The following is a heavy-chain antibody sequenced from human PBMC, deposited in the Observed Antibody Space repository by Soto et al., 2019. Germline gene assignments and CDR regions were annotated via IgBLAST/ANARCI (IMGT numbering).Heavy chain of an antibody. J-gene: IGHJ4*02. D-gene: IGHD5-12*01. CDR3: ARVPYTLSGYDSAFDY. V-gene: IGHV3-21*03. CDR2: ISSSSSYI. CDR1: GFTFSSYS. Sequence: EVQLVESGGGLVKPGGSLRLSCAASGFTFSSYSMNWVRQAPGKGLEWVSSISSSSSYIYYADSVKGRFTISRDNAKNSLYLQMNCLKAEDTAVYYCARVPYTLSGYDSAFDYWGQGTMVTVS.